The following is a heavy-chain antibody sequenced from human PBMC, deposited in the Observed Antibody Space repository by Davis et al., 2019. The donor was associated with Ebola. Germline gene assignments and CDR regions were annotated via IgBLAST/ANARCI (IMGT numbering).Heavy chain of an antibody. D-gene: IGHD3-10*01. CDR3: ARPIYDSGTYYGETSYYYGMDV. CDR2: IWVDGSKK. Sequence: GESLKISCAASGFNFSSYSMHWVRLAPGKGLEWVAVIWVDGSKKYYADSVKGRFTISRDNSKKTLFLQMNSLRVEDSAVYYCARPIYDSGTYYGETSYYYGMDVWDKGTTVTVSS. CDR1: GFNFSSYS. V-gene: IGHV3-33*01. J-gene: IGHJ6*04.